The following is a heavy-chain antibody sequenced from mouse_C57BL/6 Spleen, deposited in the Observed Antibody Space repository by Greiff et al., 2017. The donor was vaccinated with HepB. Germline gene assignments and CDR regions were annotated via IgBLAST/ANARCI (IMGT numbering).Heavy chain of an antibody. CDR3: ASRYGSFSMDY. J-gene: IGHJ4*01. CDR2: IHPNSGST. V-gene: IGHV1-64*01. D-gene: IGHD1-1*01. Sequence: QVQLKQPGAELVKPGASVKLSCKASGYTFTSYWMHWVKQRPGQGLEWIGMIHPNSGSTNYNEKFKSKATLTVDKSSSTAYMQLSSLTSEDSAVYYCASRYGSFSMDYWGQGTSVTVSS. CDR1: GYTFTSYW.